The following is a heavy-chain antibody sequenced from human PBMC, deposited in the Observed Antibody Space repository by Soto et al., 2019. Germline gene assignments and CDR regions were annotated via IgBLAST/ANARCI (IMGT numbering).Heavy chain of an antibody. D-gene: IGHD1-20*01. CDR1: GYSFTSYW. CDR3: ARRALTGWAYYGMDV. CDR2: IYPGDSDT. V-gene: IGHV5-51*01. Sequence: GESLKISCKGSGYSFTSYWIGWVRQMPGKGLEWMGIIYPGDSDTRYSPSFQGQVTISADKSISTAYLQWSSLKASDTAMYYCARRALTGWAYYGMDVWGQGTTVTVSS. J-gene: IGHJ6*02.